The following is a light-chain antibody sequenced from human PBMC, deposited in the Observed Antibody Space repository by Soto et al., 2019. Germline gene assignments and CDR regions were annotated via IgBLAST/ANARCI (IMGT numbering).Light chain of an antibody. J-gene: IGLJ3*02. V-gene: IGLV8-61*01. Sequence: QTVVTQEPSFSVYPGGTVTLTCGLRSGSVSTTHYPTWFHQTPGQAPRTVIYNTNSRSSGVPDRFSGSILANKAALTITGARADDDGDYYCALYVGGGIRVFGGGTKLTVL. CDR2: NTN. CDR1: SGSVSTTHY. CDR3: ALYVGGGIRV.